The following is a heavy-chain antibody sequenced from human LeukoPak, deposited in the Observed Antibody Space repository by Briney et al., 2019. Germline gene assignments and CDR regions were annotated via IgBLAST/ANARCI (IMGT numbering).Heavy chain of an antibody. J-gene: IGHJ6*02. CDR1: GFTVSSNY. Sequence: GVSLRLSCAASGFTVSSNYMSWVRQAPGKGLEWVSVIYSGGSTYYADSVKGRFTICRDNSKNTLYLQMNSLRAEDTAVYYCARDYWFGESSPYYYYGMDVWGQGTTVTVSS. CDR3: ARDYWFGESSPYYYYGMDV. CDR2: IYSGGST. D-gene: IGHD3-10*01. V-gene: IGHV3-66*01.